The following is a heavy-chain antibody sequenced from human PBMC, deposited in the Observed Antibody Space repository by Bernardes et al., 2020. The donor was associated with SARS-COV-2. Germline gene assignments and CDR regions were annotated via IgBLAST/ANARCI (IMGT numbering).Heavy chain of an antibody. CDR1: GFTFTDYY. V-gene: IGHV1-2*02. CDR2: INPNGIDT. Sequence: ASVKVSCKASGFTFTDYYLHWVRQAPGQGLEWRGWINPNGIDTNYAQKFQGRVTMTRDTSISTAYMELGRLNSDDTAVYYCASVTWSQYYDFDIWGQGTTVTVSS. CDR3: ASVTWSQYYDFDI. J-gene: IGHJ3*02. D-gene: IGHD3-16*01.